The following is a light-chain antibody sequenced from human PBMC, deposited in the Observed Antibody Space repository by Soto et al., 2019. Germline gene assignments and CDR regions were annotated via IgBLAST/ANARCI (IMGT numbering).Light chain of an antibody. CDR1: QSVSSDY. CDR2: DAS. CDR3: QQYGNSPYT. Sequence: EIVLTQSPGTLSLSPGERATLSCRASQSVSSDYLAWYKQKPGQAPRVLIFDASSRATGIPDRFSGSGSGTDFTLTISRLEPEDFAVYYCQQYGNSPYTFGQGTKLEIK. J-gene: IGKJ2*01. V-gene: IGKV3-20*01.